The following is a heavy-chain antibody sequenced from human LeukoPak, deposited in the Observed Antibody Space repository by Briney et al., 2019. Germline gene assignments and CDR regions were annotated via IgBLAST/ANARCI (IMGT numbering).Heavy chain of an antibody. D-gene: IGHD1-1*01. Sequence: GGSLRLSCAASGFTVNRNYMSWVRQAPGKGLEWVSIIYSGDNTYYADPVTGRFTISRDNSKNTLYLQMNSLRAEDTAVYYCARTVQLERPVPLRNYFYMDVWGKGTTVTISS. CDR2: IYSGDNT. V-gene: IGHV3-53*01. CDR1: GFTVNRNY. CDR3: ARTVQLERPVPLRNYFYMDV. J-gene: IGHJ6*03.